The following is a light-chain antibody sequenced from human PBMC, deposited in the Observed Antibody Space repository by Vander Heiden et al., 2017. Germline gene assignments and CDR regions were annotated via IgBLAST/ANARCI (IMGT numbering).Light chain of an antibody. CDR1: QSISSW. Sequence: DIQMTQSPSTLSASVGDRATITCRASQSISSWLAWYQQRPGKAPRVLIFKTSTMEGGVPSRFSGSGSGTEFALSISSLQPDDSATYYCQQHNTSPYTFGQGTKVEIK. J-gene: IGKJ2*01. V-gene: IGKV1-5*03. CDR2: KTS. CDR3: QQHNTSPYT.